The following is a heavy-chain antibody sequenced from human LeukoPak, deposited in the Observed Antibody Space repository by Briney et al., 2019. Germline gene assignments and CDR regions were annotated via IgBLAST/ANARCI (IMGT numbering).Heavy chain of an antibody. CDR1: DGFINGYY. D-gene: IGHD4-17*01. Sequence: SETLSLTCTISDGFINGYYWTWIRQPAGKGLEWIGRLYSSGSTYYNPSLKSRVTMSLGTSKNQFSLNLSSVTAADTAVYYCARGVSAVTVDSWGQGTLVTVSS. CDR3: ARGVSAVTVDS. J-gene: IGHJ4*02. CDR2: LYSSGST. V-gene: IGHV4-4*07.